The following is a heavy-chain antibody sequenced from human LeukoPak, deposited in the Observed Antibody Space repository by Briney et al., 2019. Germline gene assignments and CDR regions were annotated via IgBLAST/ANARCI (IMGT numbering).Heavy chain of an antibody. CDR1: GFTVNSNY. J-gene: IGHJ4*02. Sequence: PGGSLRLSCAASGFTVNSNYMSWVRQAPGKGLEWVSVLYSAGSTYYAASVKGRFTISRDNSKNKLYLQMNSLRAEDTAVYYCAKGGVPQWLVHGDYWGQGTLVTVSS. CDR2: LYSAGST. CDR3: AKGGVPQWLVHGDY. V-gene: IGHV3-53*01. D-gene: IGHD6-19*01.